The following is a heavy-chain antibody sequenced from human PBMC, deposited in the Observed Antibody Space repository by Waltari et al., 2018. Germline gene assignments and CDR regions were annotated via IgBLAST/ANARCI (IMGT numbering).Heavy chain of an antibody. CDR3: ARERIAAPNWFDP. D-gene: IGHD6-13*01. Sequence: QLQLQESGPGLVKPSETLSLTCTVSGGSISSSSYYWGWIRQPPGKGLEWIGSIYYSGSTDYNPSLKCRVTISVDPSKNQFSLKLSSVTAADTAVYYCARERIAAPNWFDPWGQGILVTVSS. CDR1: GGSISSSSYY. V-gene: IGHV4-39*07. CDR2: IYYSGST. J-gene: IGHJ5*02.